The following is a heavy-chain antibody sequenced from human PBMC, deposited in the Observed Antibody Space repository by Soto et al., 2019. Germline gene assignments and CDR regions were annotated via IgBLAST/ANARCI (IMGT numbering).Heavy chain of an antibody. CDR2: IYYSGST. D-gene: IGHD6-19*01. V-gene: IGHV4-31*03. CDR3: ARDTNYPSGWHRGQGWFDP. Sequence: SETLSLTCTVSGGSISSGGYYWSWIRQHPGKGLEWIGHIYYSGSTYYNPSLKSRVTISVDTSKNQFSLKLSSVTAADTAVYYCARDTNYPSGWHRGQGWFDPWGQGTLVTVSS. CDR1: GGSISSGGYY. J-gene: IGHJ5*02.